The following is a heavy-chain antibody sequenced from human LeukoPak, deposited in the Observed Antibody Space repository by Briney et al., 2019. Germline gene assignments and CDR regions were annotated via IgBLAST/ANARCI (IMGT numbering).Heavy chain of an antibody. Sequence: SETLSLTCTVSGGFISSSSYYWGWIRQPPGKGLEWIGSIYYSGSTYYNPSLKSRVTISVDTSKNQFSLKLSSVTAADTAVYYCARSQQGRGVWYFDYWGQGTLVTVSS. V-gene: IGHV4-39*01. J-gene: IGHJ4*02. D-gene: IGHD6-13*01. CDR1: GGFISSSSYY. CDR3: ARSQQGRGVWYFDY. CDR2: IYYSGST.